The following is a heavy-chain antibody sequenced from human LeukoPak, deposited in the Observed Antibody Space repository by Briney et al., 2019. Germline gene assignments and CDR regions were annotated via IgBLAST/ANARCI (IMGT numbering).Heavy chain of an antibody. CDR2: INAGNGNT. CDR3: ARDYSGSSLDAFDI. V-gene: IGHV1-3*03. J-gene: IGHJ3*02. Sequence: GASVKVSCKASGYTFTSYAMHWVRQAPGQRLEWMGWINAGNGNTKYSQEFQGRVTITRDTSASTAYMELSSLRSEDMAVYYCARDYSGSSLDAFDIRGQGTMVTVSS. D-gene: IGHD1-26*01. CDR1: GYTFTSYA.